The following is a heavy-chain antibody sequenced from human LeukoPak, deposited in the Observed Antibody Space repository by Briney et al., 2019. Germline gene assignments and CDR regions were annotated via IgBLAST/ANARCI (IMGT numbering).Heavy chain of an antibody. Sequence: GGSLRLSCAASGFTFSNYAMSWVRQAPAKGPEWVSALNSSGGDTFYADSVKGRFTISRDTSKNTLYLQMYSLRAEDTAVYFCARGGLSIMGYWGQGTLVTVSS. CDR3: ARGGLSIMGY. D-gene: IGHD2/OR15-2a*01. CDR1: GFTFSNYA. V-gene: IGHV3-23*01. CDR2: LNSSGGDT. J-gene: IGHJ4*02.